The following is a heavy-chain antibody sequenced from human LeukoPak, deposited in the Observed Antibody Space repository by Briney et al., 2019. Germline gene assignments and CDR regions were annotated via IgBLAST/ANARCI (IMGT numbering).Heavy chain of an antibody. V-gene: IGHV3-48*02. D-gene: IGHD5-18*01. Sequence: GESLRLSCAAPGFTFSSYTMNWVRQAPGKGLEWVSYISTGGSISYADSAKGRFTISRDNAKNSLYLQMNSLRDEDTAVYYCARMIDYNYGYAFDYWGQGTLVTVSS. J-gene: IGHJ4*02. CDR3: ARMIDYNYGYAFDY. CDR2: ISTGGSI. CDR1: GFTFSSYT.